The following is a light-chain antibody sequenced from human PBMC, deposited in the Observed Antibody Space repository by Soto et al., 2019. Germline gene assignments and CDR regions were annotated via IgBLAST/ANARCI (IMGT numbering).Light chain of an antibody. CDR2: DAS. CDR3: QQRSNWLFT. J-gene: IGKJ3*01. CDR1: QSVSSY. V-gene: IGKV3-11*01. Sequence: EIVLTQSPATLSLSPGERATLSCRASQSVSSYLAWYQQKPGQAPRLLIYDASNRATGIPARFSGSGSGTDFTLTISSLEPEEFAAYYCQQRSNWLFTFGPGTKVDIK.